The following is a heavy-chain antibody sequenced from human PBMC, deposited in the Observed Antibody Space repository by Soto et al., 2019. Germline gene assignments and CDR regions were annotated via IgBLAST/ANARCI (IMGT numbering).Heavy chain of an antibody. V-gene: IGHV3-74*01. CDR2: LNGDGSST. CDR3: ARGGSRTSRGFDY. Sequence: GGSLRLSCAASGFTFSGDWMHWVRQAPGKGLVWVSRLNGDGSSTTYADSVKGRFTISRDNAKNTLYLQMNSLRAEDTAVYYCARGGSRTSRGFDYWCQGA. CDR1: GFTFSGDW. J-gene: IGHJ4*02. D-gene: IGHD2-2*01.